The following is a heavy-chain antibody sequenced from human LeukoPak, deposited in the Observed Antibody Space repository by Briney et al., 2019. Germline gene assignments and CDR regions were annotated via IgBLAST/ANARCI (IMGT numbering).Heavy chain of an antibody. CDR1: GFTFSSYA. D-gene: IGHD3-10*01. CDR2: ISGSGGST. Sequence: GGSLRLSCAASGFTFSSYAMSWVRQAPGKGLEWVSAISGSGGSTYYADSVKGRFTISRDNSKNTLYLQMNSLRADDTAVYYCAKGKYYYGSGSNWYFDLWGRGTLVTVSS. V-gene: IGHV3-23*01. CDR3: AKGKYYYGSGSNWYFDL. J-gene: IGHJ2*01.